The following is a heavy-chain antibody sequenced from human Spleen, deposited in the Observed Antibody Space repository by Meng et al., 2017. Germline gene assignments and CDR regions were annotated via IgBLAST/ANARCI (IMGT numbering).Heavy chain of an antibody. CDR2: ISYDGSYK. Sequence: QVQLVESGGGVVQPGRSLRLSCAASGFIFRNYAMHWVRQAPGKGLEWVAVISYDGSYKNYADSVKGRFTISRDNSKNTLYLQMDSLRFEDTALYFCATGGAYYFDSWGQGALVTVSS. CDR3: ATGGAYYFDS. V-gene: IGHV3-30-3*01. D-gene: IGHD4-17*01. CDR1: GFIFRNYA. J-gene: IGHJ4*02.